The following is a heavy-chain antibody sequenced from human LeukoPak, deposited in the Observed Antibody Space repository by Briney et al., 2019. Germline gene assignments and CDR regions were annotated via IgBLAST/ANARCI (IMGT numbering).Heavy chain of an antibody. CDR1: GFTFSSYS. CDR2: ISSSGGST. V-gene: IGHV3-23*01. Sequence: GGSLRLSCAASGFTFSSYSMSWVRQAPGKGLEWVSDISSSGGSTYYADSVKGLITISRDNSKSTLSLQLNSLRAEDTAVYYCAKSYSEDWYYFDYWGQGTLVTVSS. J-gene: IGHJ4*02. D-gene: IGHD3/OR15-3a*01. CDR3: AKSYSEDWYYFDY.